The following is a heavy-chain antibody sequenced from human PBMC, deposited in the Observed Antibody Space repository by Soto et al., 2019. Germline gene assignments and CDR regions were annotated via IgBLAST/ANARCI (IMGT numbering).Heavy chain of an antibody. V-gene: IGHV4-31*03. CDR1: GGSISRGGYY. CDR3: ARSFGVGAAVSFDY. Sequence: PSGTLSLTCTVSGGSISRGGYYWTWIRQHPGKGLEWIGYIYYSGSTYYNPSLKSRVTISVDTSKNQFSLKLSSVTAADTAVYYCARSFGVGAAVSFDYWGQGTLVTVSS. J-gene: IGHJ4*02. CDR2: IYYSGST. D-gene: IGHD6-13*01.